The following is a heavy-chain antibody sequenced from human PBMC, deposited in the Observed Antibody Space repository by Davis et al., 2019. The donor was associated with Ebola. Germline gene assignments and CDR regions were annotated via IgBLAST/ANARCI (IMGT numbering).Heavy chain of an antibody. CDR1: GGSINYHY. V-gene: IGHV4-30-4*01. J-gene: IGHJ6*04. D-gene: IGHD4-17*01. CDR3: VRGWPSSVTTDFYAMDA. Sequence: MPSETLSLTCTVSGGSINYHYWSWIRQPPGKGLEWIGYIYHSGNAYYNPSLKSRVTISVDTSKNQFSLRVRSVTAADTAVYYCVRGWPSSVTTDFYAMDAWGKGTTVIVSS. CDR2: IYHSGNA.